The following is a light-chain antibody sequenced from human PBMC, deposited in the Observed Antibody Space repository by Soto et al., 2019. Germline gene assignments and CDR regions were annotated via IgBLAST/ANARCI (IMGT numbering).Light chain of an antibody. CDR1: QSISDW. CDR3: QQYNSYSPT. Sequence: DIQMTQSPSTLSASVGDRVTITCRASQSISDWLAWYQQKPGKAPKLLIYKASSLESGVTARFGGSGCGTDFTLTISSLQPDDFATYYCQQYNSYSPTFGQGTKVEV. V-gene: IGKV1-5*03. J-gene: IGKJ1*01. CDR2: KAS.